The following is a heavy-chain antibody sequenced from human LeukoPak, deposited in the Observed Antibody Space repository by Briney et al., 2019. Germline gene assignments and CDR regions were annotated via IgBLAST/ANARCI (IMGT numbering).Heavy chain of an antibody. CDR3: ARGRIVYSSGWYVFDY. J-gene: IGHJ4*02. D-gene: IGHD6-19*01. CDR1: GYTFTSYG. CDR2: ISAYNGNT. V-gene: IGHV1-18*01. Sequence: ASVKVSCKASGYTFTSYGISWVRQAPGQGLEWMGWISAYNGNTNYAQKLQGRVTMTTDTSTSTAYMELRSLRSDDTAVYYCARGRIVYSSGWYVFDYWGQGTLVTVSS.